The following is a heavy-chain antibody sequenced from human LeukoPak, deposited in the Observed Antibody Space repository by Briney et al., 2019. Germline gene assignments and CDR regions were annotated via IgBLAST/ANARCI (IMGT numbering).Heavy chain of an antibody. CDR3: ARGLTPFGYNYYYMDV. D-gene: IGHD4-23*01. Sequence: SETLSLTCTVSGYSISSGYYWGWIRQPPGKGLEWIGYIYYSGSTNYNPSLKSRVTISVDTSKNQFSLKLSSVTAADTAVYYCARGLTPFGYNYYYMDVWGKGTTVTVSS. V-gene: IGHV4-61*01. CDR2: IYYSGST. CDR1: GYSISSGYY. J-gene: IGHJ6*03.